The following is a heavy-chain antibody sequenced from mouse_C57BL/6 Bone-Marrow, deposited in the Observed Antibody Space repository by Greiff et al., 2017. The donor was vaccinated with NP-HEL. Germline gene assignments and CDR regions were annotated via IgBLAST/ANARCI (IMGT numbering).Heavy chain of an antibody. CDR1: GYAFTNYL. CDR2: INPGSGGT. J-gene: IGHJ1*03. D-gene: IGHD1-1*01. Sequence: VQLQESGAELVRPGTSVKVSCKASGYAFTNYLIEWVKQRPGQGLEWIGVINPGSGGTNYNEKFKGKATLTADKSSSTAYMQLSSLTSEDSAVYFCARGGLYYGSSYWYFDVWGTGTTVTVSS. CDR3: ARGGLYYGSSYWYFDV. V-gene: IGHV1-54*01.